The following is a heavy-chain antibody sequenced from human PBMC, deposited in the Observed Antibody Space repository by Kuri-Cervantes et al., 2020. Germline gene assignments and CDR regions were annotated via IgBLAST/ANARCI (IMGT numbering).Heavy chain of an antibody. D-gene: IGHD3-22*01. Sequence: SETLSLTCTVSGGSFISTSYYWAWIRQPPGKGLEWIGSVYSSGVVDFNPSLKSRLSISVDTSKSQFSLRLNSVTAADTAVYYCATPASGYYSGGYYYGMDVWGQGTTVTVSS. CDR1: GGSFISTSYY. V-gene: IGHV4-39*01. J-gene: IGHJ6*02. CDR2: VYSSGVV. CDR3: ATPASGYYSGGYYYGMDV.